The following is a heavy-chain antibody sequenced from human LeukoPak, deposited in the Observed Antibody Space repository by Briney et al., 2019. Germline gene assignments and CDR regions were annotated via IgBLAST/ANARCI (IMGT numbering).Heavy chain of an antibody. CDR1: GFTFSNFA. V-gene: IGHV3-23*01. CDR3: AKVGVGWVAFEY. D-gene: IGHD3-16*01. J-gene: IGHJ4*02. CDR2: ISDSGGGT. Sequence: GESLKISCAASGFTFSNFAMSWVRQAPGKGLQWVSAISDSGGGTFYADSVKGRFTISRDNSKNTLYLQMNSLRAEDTAVYYCAKVGVGWVAFEYWGQGTLVTVSS.